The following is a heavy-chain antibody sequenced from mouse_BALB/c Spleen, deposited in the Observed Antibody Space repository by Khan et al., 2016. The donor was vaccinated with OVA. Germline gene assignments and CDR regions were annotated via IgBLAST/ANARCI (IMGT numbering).Heavy chain of an antibody. CDR1: GFSLSRYN. D-gene: IGHD2-14*01. CDR2: IWGGGDT. Sequence: QVQLKESGPGLVAPSQSLYITCTVSGFSLSRYNIHWVRQPPGKGLEWLGMIWGGGDTDYNSTLKSRLSISKDNYKSKVFLKMNSLQTDYTDMYYCARAYYRYDCYCAIDYWGQGTSVTVSS. V-gene: IGHV2-6-4*01. J-gene: IGHJ4*01. CDR3: ARAYYRYDCYCAIDY.